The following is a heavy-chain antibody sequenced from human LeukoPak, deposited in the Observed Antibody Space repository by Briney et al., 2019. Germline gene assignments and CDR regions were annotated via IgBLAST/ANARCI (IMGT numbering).Heavy chain of an antibody. CDR3: ASGSGSYRTPYYYMDV. D-gene: IGHD3-10*01. Sequence: PGGSLRLSCAASGFTVSSNYMSWVRQAPGKGLEWVSIIYSGGSTYYADALKGRFTISRDNSKNTLYLQMNSRRAEDTAVYYCASGSGSYRTPYYYMDVWGKGTTVTVSS. CDR1: GFTVSSNY. CDR2: IYSGGST. J-gene: IGHJ6*03. V-gene: IGHV3-53*01.